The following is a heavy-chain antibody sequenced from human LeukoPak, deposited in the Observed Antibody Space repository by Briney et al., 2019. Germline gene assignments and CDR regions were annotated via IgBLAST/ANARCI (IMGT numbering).Heavy chain of an antibody. CDR1: GYIFTTYW. CDR3: ARSRYCSGGTCYADY. CDR2: IYPGDSDT. J-gene: IGHJ4*02. D-gene: IGHD2-15*01. Sequence: GESLKISCQGSGYIFTTYWIGWVRQMPGKGLEWMGIIYPGDSDTRYIPSFQGQVTISADKSISTAYLQWSSLKASDTAVYYCARSRYCSGGTCYADYWGQGTLVTVSS. V-gene: IGHV5-51*01.